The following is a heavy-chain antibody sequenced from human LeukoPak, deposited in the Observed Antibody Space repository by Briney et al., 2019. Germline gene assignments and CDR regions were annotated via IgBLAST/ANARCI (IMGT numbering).Heavy chain of an antibody. CDR1: GFTFSSYG. CDR3: AKDLLGRYDILTGYYTSWGFDY. CDR2: IRYDGSNK. D-gene: IGHD3-9*01. Sequence: GGPLRLSCAASGFTFSSYGMHWVRQAPGKGLEWVAFIRYDGSNKYYADSVKGRFTISRDNSKNTLYLQMNSLRAEDTAVYYCAKDLLGRYDILTGYYTSWGFDYWGQGTLVTVSS. J-gene: IGHJ4*02. V-gene: IGHV3-30*02.